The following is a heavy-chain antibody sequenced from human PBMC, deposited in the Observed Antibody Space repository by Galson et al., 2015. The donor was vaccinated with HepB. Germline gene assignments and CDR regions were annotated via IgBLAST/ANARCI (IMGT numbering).Heavy chain of an antibody. CDR1: AFTFSSYA. Sequence: SLRLSCAASAFTFSSYAMHWVRQTPGKGLEWVAVISSDGSNKYYADSVTGRFTISRDNSKNTLYLQMDSLRADDTAVYFCSKAHDSGWFYFDSWGQGTLVTVSS. CDR2: ISSDGSNK. CDR3: SKAHDSGWFYFDS. D-gene: IGHD6-19*01. V-gene: IGHV3-30*18. J-gene: IGHJ4*02.